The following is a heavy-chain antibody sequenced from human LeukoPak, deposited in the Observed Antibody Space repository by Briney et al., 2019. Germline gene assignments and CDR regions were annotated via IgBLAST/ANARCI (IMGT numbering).Heavy chain of an antibody. CDR2: ISGSGST. J-gene: IGHJ4*02. Sequence: SETLSLTCSVSGVSMNSHYLNWIRQPPGKGLEWIGFISGSGSTNYNPSLMSRVTMLVETSKRQFSLKLRSVTAADTAVYYCVVSPNQDFYDYWGQGTLVTVSS. CDR3: VVSPNQDFYDY. V-gene: IGHV4-4*09. CDR1: GVSMNSHY.